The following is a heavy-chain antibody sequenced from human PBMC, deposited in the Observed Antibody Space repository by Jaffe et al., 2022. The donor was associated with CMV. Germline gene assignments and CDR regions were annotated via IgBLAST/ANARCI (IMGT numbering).Heavy chain of an antibody. CDR3: ARAGHSPGSYYYYMDV. V-gene: IGHV4-59*01. D-gene: IGHD7-27*01. Sequence: QVQLQESGPGLVKPSETLSLTCTVSGGSISSYYWSWIRQPPGKGLEWIGYIYYSGSTNYNPSLKSRVTISVDTSKNQFSLKLSSVTAADTAVYYCARAGHSPGSYYYYMDVWGKGTTVTVSS. J-gene: IGHJ6*03. CDR2: IYYSGST. CDR1: GGSISSYY.